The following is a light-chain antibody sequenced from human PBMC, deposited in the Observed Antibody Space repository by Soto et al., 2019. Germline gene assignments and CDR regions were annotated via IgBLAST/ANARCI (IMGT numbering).Light chain of an antibody. J-gene: IGKJ1*01. Sequence: ETVMTQSPATLSVSPGEGATLSCRASQSVSSNLAWYQQKPGQAPRLLIYGASKRAIGLPARFSGSGSGTEFTLTITSLQSEDFAVYYCQQYNNWPQTFGQGTKVDI. CDR3: QQYNNWPQT. CDR1: QSVSSN. CDR2: GAS. V-gene: IGKV3-15*01.